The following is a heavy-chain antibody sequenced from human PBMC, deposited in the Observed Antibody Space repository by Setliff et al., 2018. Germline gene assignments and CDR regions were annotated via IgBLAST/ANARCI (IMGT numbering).Heavy chain of an antibody. CDR2: IYYSGST. D-gene: IGHD3-3*01. CDR1: GGSISSSSYY. Sequence: PSETLSLTCTVSGGSISSSSYYWGWIRQPPGKGLEWIGSIYYSGSTYYNPSLKSRVTISVDTSKNQFSLKLSSVTAADTAVYYCARDTEGRYNFWSGYYEDYYYYGMDVWGQGTTVTAP. CDR3: ARDTEGRYNFWSGYYEDYYYYGMDV. V-gene: IGHV4-39*07. J-gene: IGHJ6*02.